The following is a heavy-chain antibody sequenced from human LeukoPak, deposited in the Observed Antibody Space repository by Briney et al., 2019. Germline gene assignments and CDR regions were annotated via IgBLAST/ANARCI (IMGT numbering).Heavy chain of an antibody. CDR1: GFTFRNYA. J-gene: IGHJ5*02. CDR3: ARDLAAAGLGS. Sequence: PGGSLRLSCAASGFTFRNYAMMWVRLAPGKGPEWVSTVSGSGDGTYYADSVKGRFTISRDNSKNTLYLQMNSLRAEDTAVYYCARDLAAAGLGSWGQGTLVTVSS. V-gene: IGHV3-23*01. CDR2: VSGSGDGT. D-gene: IGHD6-13*01.